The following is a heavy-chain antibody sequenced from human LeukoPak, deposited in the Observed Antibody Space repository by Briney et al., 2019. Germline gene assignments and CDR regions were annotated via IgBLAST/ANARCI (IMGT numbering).Heavy chain of an antibody. CDR1: GYTFTGYY. V-gene: IGHV1-2*02. D-gene: IGHD1/OR15-1a*01. Sequence: ASVKVSCKASGYTFTGYYMHWVRQAPGQGLEWMGWINPNSGGTNYAQEFQGRVTMTRDTSISTAYMELSRLRSDDTAVYYCARDRSITGTTVPFDYWGQGTLVTVSS. CDR3: ARDRSITGTTVPFDY. CDR2: INPNSGGT. J-gene: IGHJ4*02.